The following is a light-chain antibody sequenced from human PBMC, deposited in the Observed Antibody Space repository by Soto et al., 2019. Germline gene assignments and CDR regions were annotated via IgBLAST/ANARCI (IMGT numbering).Light chain of an antibody. CDR1: SSDLGGYNY. V-gene: IGLV2-14*01. J-gene: IGLJ2*01. CDR3: SSYTTSSTLYVV. Sequence: QSALTQPASVSGSPGQSITISCTGTSSDLGGYNYVSWCQQHPGKAPKLMIYEVSNRPSGVSNRFSGSKSGNTASLTISGLQAEDEADYYCSSYTTSSTLYVVFGGGTKLTVL. CDR2: EVS.